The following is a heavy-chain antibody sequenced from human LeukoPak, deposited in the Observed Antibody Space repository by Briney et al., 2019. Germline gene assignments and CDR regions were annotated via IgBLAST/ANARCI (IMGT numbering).Heavy chain of an antibody. D-gene: IGHD6-13*01. CDR2: ISQSGSA. J-gene: IGHJ4*02. CDR1: GSSNSNNYY. Sequence: SETLSLTCTVSGSSNSNNYYWGWIRQPPGKGLEWIGSISQSGSAYYSPSLRGRVTISVDTSKNHFSLMLSSVTVADTALYYCAREPIVTAGLAKDWGQGILVTVSS. V-gene: IGHV4-38-2*02. CDR3: AREPIVTAGLAKD.